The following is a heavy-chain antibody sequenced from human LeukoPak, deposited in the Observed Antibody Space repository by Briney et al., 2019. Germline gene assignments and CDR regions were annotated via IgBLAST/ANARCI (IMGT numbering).Heavy chain of an antibody. V-gene: IGHV3-21*01. CDR1: GFTFSSYS. D-gene: IGHD3-22*01. CDR2: ISSSSSYI. Sequence: GGSLRLSCAASGFTFSSYSMNWVRQAPGKGLEWVSSISSSSSYIYYADSVKGRFTISRDNSKNTLYLQVNSLRAEDTAVYYCAKAHSSGWYYFDYWGQGTLVTVSS. CDR3: AKAHSSGWYYFDY. J-gene: IGHJ4*02.